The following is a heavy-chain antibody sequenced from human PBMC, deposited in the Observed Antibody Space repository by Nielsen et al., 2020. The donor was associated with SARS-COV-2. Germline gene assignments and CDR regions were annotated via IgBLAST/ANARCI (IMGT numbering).Heavy chain of an antibody. CDR3: ARVAGSGGDY. J-gene: IGHJ4*02. CDR2: INSDGSST. CDR1: GFTFSSYW. V-gene: IGHV3-74*01. D-gene: IGHD2-15*01. Sequence: GGSLRLSCAASGFTFSSYWMHWVRQAPGNGLVWVSRINSDGSSTSYADSVKGRFTLSRDNAKNTLYLQMNSLRAEDTAVYYCARVAGSGGDYWGQGTLVTVSS.